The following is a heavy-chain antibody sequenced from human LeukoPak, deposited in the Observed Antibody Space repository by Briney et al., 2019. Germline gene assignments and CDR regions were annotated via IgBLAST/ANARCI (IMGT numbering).Heavy chain of an antibody. CDR1: GGSFSGYY. V-gene: IGHV4-34*01. CDR2: INHSGNT. J-gene: IGHJ4*02. D-gene: IGHD6-13*01. CDR3: AKDQEGYSSSWYNN. Sequence: SETLSLTCAVYGGSFSGYYWTWIRQPPGKGLEWIGEINHSGNTNYNSSLKSRVTISVDTSKNQFSLKLSSVTAADTAVYYCAKDQEGYSSSWYNNWGQGKLVTVSS.